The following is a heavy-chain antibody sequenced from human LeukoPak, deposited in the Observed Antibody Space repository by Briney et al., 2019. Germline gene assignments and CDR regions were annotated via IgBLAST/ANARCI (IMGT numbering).Heavy chain of an antibody. CDR1: GFIFSKYW. Sequence: GGSLRLSCAASGFIFSKYWMTWVRQAPGKGLEWVANIQQDGSEKYYVDSVEGRFTISRDNAKNSAYLQMNSLRAEDAAVYYCARCGVTAVSGTNYYYYMDVWGGGTAVTVSS. J-gene: IGHJ6*03. CDR3: ARCGVTAVSGTNYYYYMDV. D-gene: IGHD5-18*01. CDR2: IQQDGSEK. V-gene: IGHV3-7*01.